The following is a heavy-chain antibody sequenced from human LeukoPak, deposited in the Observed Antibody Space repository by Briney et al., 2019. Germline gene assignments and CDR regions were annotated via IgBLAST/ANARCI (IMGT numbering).Heavy chain of an antibody. CDR1: GGSFSGYY. V-gene: IGHV4-34*01. D-gene: IGHD6-19*01. CDR3: ARVVSGWSAFDY. J-gene: IGHJ4*02. CDR2: INHSGST. Sequence: SETLSLTCAVYGGSFSGYYWSWIRQPPGKGLEWIGEINHSGSTNYNPSLKSRVTISVDTSKNQFSLKLSSVTAADTAVYYCARVVSGWSAFDYWGQGTLVTVSS.